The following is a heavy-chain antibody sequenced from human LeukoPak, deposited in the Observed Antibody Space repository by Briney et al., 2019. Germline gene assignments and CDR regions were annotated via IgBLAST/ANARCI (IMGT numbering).Heavy chain of an antibody. CDR1: GFNLNNYA. Sequence: PGGSLRLSCAASGFNLNNYAIHWVGQAPGKGLEWVAVIAHDGTYKYYADSVKGRFTISRDNSKNTVYLQMNSLRAEDTAVYYRHGGSYSNQVDYWGQGTLVTVSS. D-gene: IGHD1-26*01. CDR3: HGGSYSNQVDY. CDR2: IAHDGTYK. V-gene: IGHV3-30*04. J-gene: IGHJ4*02.